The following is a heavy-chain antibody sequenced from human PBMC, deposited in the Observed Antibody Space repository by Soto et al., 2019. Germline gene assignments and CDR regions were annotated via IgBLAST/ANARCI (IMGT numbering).Heavy chain of an antibody. J-gene: IGHJ4*02. D-gene: IGHD6-13*01. Sequence: QVQLEPSGSEVKKSGASVKVSCKASGYSFSSHAITWVRQAPGQGLEWMVGIIPVFGTPSYAQKFQGRVTISADKSTNTSYLEVRSLRSEDTAVYYCARGGALSTSWYWGDGLDSWGQGTQVTVSS. CDR3: ARGGALSTSWYWGDGLDS. CDR2: IIPVFGTP. CDR1: GYSFSSHA. V-gene: IGHV1-69*06.